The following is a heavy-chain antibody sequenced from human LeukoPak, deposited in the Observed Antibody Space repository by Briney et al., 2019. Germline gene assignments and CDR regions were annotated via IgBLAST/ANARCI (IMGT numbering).Heavy chain of an antibody. D-gene: IGHD2-15*01. CDR1: GFTFSSYA. V-gene: IGHV3-30*04. CDR3: ARDIVVAVAAMDY. Sequence: GRSLRLSCAASGFTFSSYAMHWVRQAPGKGLEWVAVISYDGSNKYYADSVKGRFTISRDNSKNTLYLQMNSLRAEDTAVYYCARDIVVAVAAMDYWGQGTLVTVSS. CDR2: ISYDGSNK. J-gene: IGHJ4*02.